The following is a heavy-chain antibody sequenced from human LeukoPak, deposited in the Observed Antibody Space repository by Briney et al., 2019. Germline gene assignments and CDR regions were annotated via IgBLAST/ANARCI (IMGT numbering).Heavy chain of an antibody. V-gene: IGHV3-21*01. CDR1: GFTFSSYS. Sequence: PGGSLRPSCAASGFTFSSYSMNWVRQAPGKGLEWVSSISSSSSYIYYADSVKGRFTISRDNAKNSLYLQMNSLRAEDTAVYYCAREWFGEFPETYFDYWGQGTLVTVSS. D-gene: IGHD3-10*01. J-gene: IGHJ4*02. CDR2: ISSSSSYI. CDR3: AREWFGEFPETYFDY.